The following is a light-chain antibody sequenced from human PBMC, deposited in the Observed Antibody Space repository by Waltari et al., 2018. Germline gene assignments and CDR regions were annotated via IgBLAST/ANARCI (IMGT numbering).Light chain of an antibody. CDR2: DVN. CDR3: CSFTARGTWI. V-gene: IGLV2-14*03. J-gene: IGLJ2*01. CDR1: SSDVGAYGY. Sequence: QSALTPPGSVSGSPGQSITISCTGTSSDVGAYGYVPWYQQKPDKAPKLLIFDVNNRALGVSNRFSGSKSGNTASLTISGLQAEDESDYYCCSFTARGTWIFGGGTRLTVV.